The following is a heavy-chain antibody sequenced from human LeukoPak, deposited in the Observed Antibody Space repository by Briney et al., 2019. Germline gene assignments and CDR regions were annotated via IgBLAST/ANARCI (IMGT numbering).Heavy chain of an antibody. CDR1: GYTFTSYY. CDR3: ARDLGFLEWLGYFDY. D-gene: IGHD3-3*01. V-gene: IGHV1-46*01. CDR2: INPSGGST. Sequence: ASVKVSCKASGYTFTSYYMHWVRQAPGQGLEWMGIINPSGGSTSYAQKFQGRVTMTRDTSTSTVYMELSSLRSEDTAVYYCARDLGFLEWLGYFDYWGQGTPVTVSS. J-gene: IGHJ4*02.